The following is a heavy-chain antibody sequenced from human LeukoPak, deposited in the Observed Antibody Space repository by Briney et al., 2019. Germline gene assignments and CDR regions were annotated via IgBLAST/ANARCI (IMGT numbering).Heavy chain of an antibody. CDR1: GGTFSSYA. J-gene: IGHJ4*02. CDR3: ARDSASLYYNDRGAFDY. V-gene: IGHV1-46*01. CDR2: IDPSGGST. D-gene: IGHD3-22*01. Sequence: RASVKVSCKASGGTFSSYAIHWVRQAPGQGLEWMGIIDPSGGSTSYAQKFQGRVTMTRDTSTNIAYMELSSLRSEDTALYYCARDSASLYYNDRGAFDYWGQGTLVTVSS.